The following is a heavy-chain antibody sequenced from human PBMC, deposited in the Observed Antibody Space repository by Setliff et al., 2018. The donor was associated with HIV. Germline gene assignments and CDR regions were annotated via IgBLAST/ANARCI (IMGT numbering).Heavy chain of an antibody. CDR1: GYSISSGYY. CDR3: ARQIWNESPGYGFDP. J-gene: IGHJ5*02. Sequence: PSETLSLTCAVSGYSISSGYYWGWIRQTPGKGLEWIGSIYHSGTTYYNPSLRSRVTISVDTSKNQISLKLSSATAADTAVYYCARQIWNESPGYGFDPWGQGTLVTVSS. V-gene: IGHV4-38-2*01. D-gene: IGHD3-22*01. CDR2: IYHSGTT.